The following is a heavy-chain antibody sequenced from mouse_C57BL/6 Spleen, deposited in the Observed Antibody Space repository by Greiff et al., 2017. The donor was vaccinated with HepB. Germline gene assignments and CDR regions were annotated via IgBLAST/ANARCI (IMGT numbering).Heavy chain of an antibody. Sequence: QLKESGAELVRPGASVTLSCKASGYTFTDYEMHWVKQTPVHGLEWIGAIDPETGGTAYNQKFKGKAILTADKSSSTAYMELRSLTSEDSAVYYCTRGSWFAYWGQGTLVTVSA. CDR3: TRGSWFAY. V-gene: IGHV1-15*01. CDR1: GYTFTDYE. J-gene: IGHJ3*01. CDR2: IDPETGGT.